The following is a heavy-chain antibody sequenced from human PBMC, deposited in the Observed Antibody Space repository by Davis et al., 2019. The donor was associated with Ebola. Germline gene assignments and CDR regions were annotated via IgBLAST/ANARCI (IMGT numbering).Heavy chain of an antibody. CDR1: GFSFSTYS. CDR2: ISGSSSII. J-gene: IGHJ4*02. Sequence: PGGSLRLSCAASGFSFSTYSLNWVRQAPGKGLEWLSYISGSSSIIYYADSVKGRCTTSRDNAKNSLYLQMNSLRAEDTAVYYCATGATHSSSLFPDYWGQGTPVIVST. CDR3: ATGATHSSSLFPDY. V-gene: IGHV3-48*04. D-gene: IGHD3-22*01.